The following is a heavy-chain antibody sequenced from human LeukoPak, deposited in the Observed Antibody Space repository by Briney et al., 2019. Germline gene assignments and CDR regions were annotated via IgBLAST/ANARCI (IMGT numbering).Heavy chain of an antibody. CDR1: GGSISSDDYY. D-gene: IGHD3-22*01. J-gene: IGHJ4*02. CDR2: IYYSGST. CDR3: AQSYDSSGFYNY. V-gene: IGHV4-61*08. Sequence: KASQTLSLTCTVSGGSISSDDYYWNWIRQHPGKGLEWIGYIYYSGSTNYNPSLKSRVTISVDTSKNQFSLKLSSVTAADTAVYYCAQSYDSSGFYNYWGQGTLVTVSS.